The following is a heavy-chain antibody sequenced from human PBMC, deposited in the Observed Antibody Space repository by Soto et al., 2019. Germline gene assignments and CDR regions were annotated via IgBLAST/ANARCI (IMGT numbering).Heavy chain of an antibody. Sequence: QVQLVESGGGVVQPGRSLRLSCAASGFTFSSYGMHWVRQAPGKGLEWVAVISYDGSNKYYADSVKGRFTISRDNSKNTLYLQMNSLRAEDTAVYYCARDDIPMTTVTTPFDYWGQGTLVTVSS. D-gene: IGHD4-17*01. J-gene: IGHJ4*02. CDR2: ISYDGSNK. CDR3: ARDDIPMTTVTTPFDY. CDR1: GFTFSSYG. V-gene: IGHV3-30*03.